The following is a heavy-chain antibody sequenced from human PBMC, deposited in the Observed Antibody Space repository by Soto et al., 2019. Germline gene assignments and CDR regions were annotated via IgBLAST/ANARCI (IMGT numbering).Heavy chain of an antibody. J-gene: IGHJ4*02. CDR2: IFYSGST. V-gene: IGHV4-31*03. Sequence: QVQLQESGPGLVKPSQTLSLTCTVSGGSINSGGYYWSWIRQHPGKGLEWIGYIFYSGSTYYNPSLKSRVTISVDMSKNQFSLKLRSVTAADTAVYYCARVGGSGSPFDNWGQGTLVTVSS. CDR3: ARVGGSGSPFDN. CDR1: GGSINSGGYY. D-gene: IGHD3-10*01.